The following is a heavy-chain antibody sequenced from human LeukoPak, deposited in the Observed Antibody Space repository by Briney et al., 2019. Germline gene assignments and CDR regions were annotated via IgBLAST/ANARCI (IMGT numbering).Heavy chain of an antibody. V-gene: IGHV3-33*08. CDR2: IWYDGSNK. D-gene: IGHD2-15*01. CDR3: ARAGGGKYFDY. CDR1: GFTFSSYG. Sequence: GGSLRLSCAASGFTFSSYGMHWVRQAPGKGLEWLAVIWYDGSNKYYADSVKGRFTISRDNSKNTLYLQMNSLRAEDTAVYYCARAGGGKYFDYWGQGTLVTVSS. J-gene: IGHJ4*02.